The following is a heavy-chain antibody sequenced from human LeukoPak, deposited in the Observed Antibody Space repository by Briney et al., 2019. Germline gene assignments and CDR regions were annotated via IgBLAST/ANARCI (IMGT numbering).Heavy chain of an antibody. CDR1: GGSISSSSYY. J-gene: IGHJ4*02. CDR2: IHYSGRT. Sequence: SETLSLTCTVSGGSISSSSYYWGWIRQPPGKGLEWIGTIHYSGRTYYNPSLESRVTISVDTSKNQFSLKLTSVTAADTTVYYCARLDSLRLITYWGQGTLVTVSS. V-gene: IGHV4-39*01. CDR3: ARLDSLRLITY. D-gene: IGHD3-9*01.